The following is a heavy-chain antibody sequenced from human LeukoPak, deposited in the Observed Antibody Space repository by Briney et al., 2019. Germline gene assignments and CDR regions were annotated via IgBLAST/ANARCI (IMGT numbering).Heavy chain of an antibody. Sequence: SETLSLTCNVSGGSISSSYWSWIRQSPGKGLEWIGYIYYNRGTNYNPSLKSRVTISVDTSKNQFSLRLNSLTAADTAVYYCARHRYTSGWYAGFDYWGQGTLVTASS. D-gene: IGHD6-19*01. CDR3: ARHRYTSGWYAGFDY. CDR2: IYYNRGT. V-gene: IGHV4-59*08. CDR1: GGSISSSY. J-gene: IGHJ4*02.